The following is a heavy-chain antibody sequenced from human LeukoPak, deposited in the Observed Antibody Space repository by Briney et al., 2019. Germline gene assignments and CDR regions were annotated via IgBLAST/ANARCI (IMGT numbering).Heavy chain of an antibody. D-gene: IGHD1-1*01. Sequence: SQTLPLTCAISGDSVSSNSAAWNWIRQSPSRGLEWLGRTYYRSKWYNDYAVSVKSRITINPDASKNQFSLQLNSVTPEDTAVYYCARAALEENWFDPWGQGTLVTVSS. CDR1: GDSVSSNSAA. J-gene: IGHJ5*02. CDR3: ARAALEENWFDP. V-gene: IGHV6-1*01. CDR2: TYYRSKWYN.